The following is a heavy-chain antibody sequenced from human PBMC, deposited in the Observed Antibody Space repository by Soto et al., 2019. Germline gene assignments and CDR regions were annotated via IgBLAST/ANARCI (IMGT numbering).Heavy chain of an antibody. CDR1: GESFSGYY. Sequence: SETLSLTCAVYGESFSGYYWSWIRQPPGKGLEWIGQINHRGCMNYNPSLKSRVTMSVDTSKNLFSLCLNSVTAAVTAVYYCARWPRYGSGSYYYYYSGLDVWGQGTTVTVSS. CDR2: INHRGCM. D-gene: IGHD3-10*01. CDR3: ARWPRYGSGSYYYYYSGLDV. J-gene: IGHJ6*02. V-gene: IGHV4-34*01.